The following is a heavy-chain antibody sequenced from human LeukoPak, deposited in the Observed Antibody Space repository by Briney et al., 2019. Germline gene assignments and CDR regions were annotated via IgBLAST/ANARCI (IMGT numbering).Heavy chain of an antibody. CDR3: ARSVGATPLDY. D-gene: IGHD1-26*01. CDR2: LYPSDCAT. J-gene: IGHJ4*02. V-gene: IGHV5-51*01. Sequence: GESLKISRKGPGYSFTSYLIAWVRQIPGKGLEWMGILYPSDCATTYSPSFQGAVTISADKSISTAYLQWSSLTASDTAMYYCARSVGATPLDYWGQGTPVTVSS. CDR1: GYSFTSYL.